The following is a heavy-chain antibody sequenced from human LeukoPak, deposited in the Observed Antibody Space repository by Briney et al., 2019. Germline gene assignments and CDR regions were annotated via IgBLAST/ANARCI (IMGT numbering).Heavy chain of an antibody. CDR2: IYYSGST. V-gene: IGHV4-39*01. Sequence: SETLSLTCTVSGGSISSSSYYWGWIRQPPGKGLEWIGSIYYSGSTYYNPSLKSRVTISVDTSKNQFSLKLSSVTAADTAVYYCARQGWSSGYNWFDHWGQGTLVTVSS. CDR1: GGSISSSSYY. D-gene: IGHD6-19*01. J-gene: IGHJ5*02. CDR3: ARQGWSSGYNWFDH.